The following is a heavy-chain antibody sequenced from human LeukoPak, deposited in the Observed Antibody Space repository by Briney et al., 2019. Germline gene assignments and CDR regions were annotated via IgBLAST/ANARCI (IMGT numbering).Heavy chain of an antibody. V-gene: IGHV4-59*01. CDR2: IYYSGST. D-gene: IGHD2-2*01. J-gene: IGHJ4*02. Sequence: SETLSLTCTVSGGSISSYYWSWIRQPPGKGLEWIGYIYYSGSTNYNPSLKSRVTISVDTSKNQFSLKLTSVTAADTAVYYCARAPQWYPYDWGQGTLVTVSS. CDR3: ARAPQWYPYD. CDR1: GGSISSYY.